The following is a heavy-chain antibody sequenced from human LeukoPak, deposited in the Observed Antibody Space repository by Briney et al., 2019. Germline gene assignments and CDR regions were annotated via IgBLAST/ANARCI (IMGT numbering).Heavy chain of an antibody. CDR3: ARDMTMVGRYDP. V-gene: IGHV3-7*03. D-gene: IGHD4/OR15-4a*01. Sequence: GGSLRLSCAASGLTFRSYWMSWVRQAPGKGLEWVANIKEDGSEKHYVDSVKGRFTISRDNAENSLYLQMNSLRAEDTAVYYCARDMTMVGRYDPWGQGTLVTVSS. J-gene: IGHJ5*02. CDR1: GLTFRSYW. CDR2: IKEDGSEK.